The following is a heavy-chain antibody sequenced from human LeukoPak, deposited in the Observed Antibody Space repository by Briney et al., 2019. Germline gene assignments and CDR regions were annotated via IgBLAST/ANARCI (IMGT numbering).Heavy chain of an antibody. D-gene: IGHD3-3*01. CDR2: IYSIGST. J-gene: IGHJ4*02. CDR3: ARVNSRTIDY. V-gene: IGHV4-59*01. Sequence: PSETLSLTCTVSADSISIYYWSCIRQAPGRGLEWIGYIYSIGSTNYNPSLKSRVTMSVDTSKNQFSLKLSSVTAADTAVYYCARVNSRTIDYWGQGTLVTVSS. CDR1: ADSISIYY.